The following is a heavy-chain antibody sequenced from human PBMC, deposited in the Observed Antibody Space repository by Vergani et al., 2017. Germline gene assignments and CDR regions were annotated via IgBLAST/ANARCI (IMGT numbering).Heavy chain of an antibody. D-gene: IGHD3-3*01. CDR2: IYTSGST. J-gene: IGHJ4*02. CDR1: GGSISSGSYY. Sequence: QVQLQESGPGLVKPSQTLSLTCTVSGGSISSGSYYWSWIRQPAGKGLEWIGRIYTSGSTNYNPSLKSRVTISVDTSTNQFSLKLSSVTAADTAVYYCARDSITIFGVVIHDYWGQGTLVTVSS. V-gene: IGHV4-61*02. CDR3: ARDSITIFGVVIHDY.